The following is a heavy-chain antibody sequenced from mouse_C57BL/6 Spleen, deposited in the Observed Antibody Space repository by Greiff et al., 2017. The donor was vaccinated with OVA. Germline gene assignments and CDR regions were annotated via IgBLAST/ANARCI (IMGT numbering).Heavy chain of an antibody. Sequence: QVQLQQPGAELVRPGSSVKLSCKASGYTFTSYWMHWVKQRPIQGLEWIGNIDPSDSETHYNQKFKDKATLTVDKSSSTAYMQLSSLTSEDSAVYDGARGRKLGRYFDVWGTGTTVTVSS. D-gene: IGHD4-1*01. CDR2: IDPSDSET. CDR3: ARGRKLGRYFDV. CDR1: GYTFTSYW. J-gene: IGHJ1*03. V-gene: IGHV1-52*01.